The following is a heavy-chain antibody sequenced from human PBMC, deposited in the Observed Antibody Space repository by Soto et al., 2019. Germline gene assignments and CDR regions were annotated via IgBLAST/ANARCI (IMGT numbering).Heavy chain of an antibody. CDR3: ARGLGCSGGSCYSGAFDI. V-gene: IGHV3-23*01. D-gene: IGHD2-15*01. J-gene: IGHJ3*02. CDR1: A. Sequence: ASICERQASGKGLEWVSAISGSGGSTYDADSVKGRFTISRDNSKNTLYLQMNSLRAEDTAVYYCARGLGCSGGSCYSGAFDIGGQGTMVTVSS. CDR2: ISGSGGST.